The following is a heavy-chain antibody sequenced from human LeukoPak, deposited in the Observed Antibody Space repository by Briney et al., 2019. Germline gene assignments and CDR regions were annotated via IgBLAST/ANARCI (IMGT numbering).Heavy chain of an antibody. V-gene: IGHV4-34*01. CDR2: INHSGST. CDR1: GGSFSGYY. J-gene: IGHJ4*02. D-gene: IGHD3-3*01. Sequence: SETLSLTCAVYGGSFSGYYWSWIRQPPGKGLEWIGEINHSGSTNYNPSLKSRVTISVDTSENQFSLKLSSVTAADTAVYYCARLPGITIFGVVTHGYFDYWGQGTLVTVSS. CDR3: ARLPGITIFGVVTHGYFDY.